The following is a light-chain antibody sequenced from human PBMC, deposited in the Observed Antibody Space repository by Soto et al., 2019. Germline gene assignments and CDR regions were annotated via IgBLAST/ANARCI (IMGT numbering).Light chain of an antibody. CDR3: QQYYNRRYT. CDR2: GAS. J-gene: IGKJ2*01. Sequence: EIVMPQSPATLSVSPGERATLSCRASQSISSNFAWYQQKPGQAPRLLIYGASTRATGIPARFSGRGSGAEFTLNISSLQSEEFAVYYWQQYYNRRYTFGQGTKLDIK. CDR1: QSISSN. V-gene: IGKV3-15*01.